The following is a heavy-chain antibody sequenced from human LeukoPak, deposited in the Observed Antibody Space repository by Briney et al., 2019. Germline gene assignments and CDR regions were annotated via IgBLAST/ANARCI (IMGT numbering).Heavy chain of an antibody. CDR1: GFTFRTSG. D-gene: IGHD3-3*01. V-gene: IGHV3-7*01. J-gene: IGHJ4*02. CDR3: ARDASALH. CDR2: IKQDGSEK. Sequence: GGSLRLSCAASGFTFRTSGMNWVRQAPGEGLEWVATIKQDGSEKYYMDSVKGRFTISRDNAKSSLSLQMNSLRVDDTAVYYCARDASALHWGQGARVTVSS.